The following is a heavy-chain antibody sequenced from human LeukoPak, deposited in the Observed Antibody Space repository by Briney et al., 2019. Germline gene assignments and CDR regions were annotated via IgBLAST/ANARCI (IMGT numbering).Heavy chain of an antibody. Sequence: GGSLRLSCAASGFTFTNYAMSWVRQAPGKGLEWVSAISGSGSYIYYADSVKGRFTISRDNSKSTLFLQMNSLRVEDTAVYYCAKRSRDSSGWFDYWGQGTLVTVSS. J-gene: IGHJ4*02. CDR3: AKRSRDSSGWFDY. CDR2: ISGSGSYI. V-gene: IGHV3-23*01. D-gene: IGHD6-19*01. CDR1: GFTFTNYA.